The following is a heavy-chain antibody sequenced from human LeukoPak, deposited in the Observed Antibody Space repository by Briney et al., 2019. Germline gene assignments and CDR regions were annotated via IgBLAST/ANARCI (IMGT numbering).Heavy chain of an antibody. CDR3: ARRAYYDSSGYHPTAGYFDL. D-gene: IGHD3-22*01. J-gene: IGHJ2*01. CDR2: IYPNGIT. V-gene: IGHV4-4*08. Sequence: SETLSLTCTVSGGSLFSYYWNWVRQSPGKGLEWIGFIYPNGITSYNPSLMSRGSISIATSRNQCSLRLTSVTAADTAMYYCARRAYYDSSGYHPTAGYFDLWGRGTLVTVSS. CDR1: GGSLFSYY.